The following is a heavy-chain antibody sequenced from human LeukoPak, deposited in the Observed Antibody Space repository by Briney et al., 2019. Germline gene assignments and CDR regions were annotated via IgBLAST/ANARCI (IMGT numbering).Heavy chain of an antibody. Sequence: SETLSLTCTVSGGSISSGGYYWSWIRQHPGKGLEWIGYIYYSGSTYYNPSLKSRVTISVDASKNQFSLKLSSVTAADTAVYYRARVMGDGDYYFDYWGQGTMVTVSS. CDR1: GGSISSGGYY. V-gene: IGHV4-31*03. CDR2: IYYSGST. D-gene: IGHD4-17*01. CDR3: ARVMGDGDYYFDY. J-gene: IGHJ4*02.